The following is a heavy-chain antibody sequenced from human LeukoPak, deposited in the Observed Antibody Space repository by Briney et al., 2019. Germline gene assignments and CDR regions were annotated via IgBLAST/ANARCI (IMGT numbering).Heavy chain of an antibody. V-gene: IGHV3-73*01. Sequence: GGSLRLSCAASGFSFSGSSVHWVRQSSGRGLEWVGLFDKKDNLYATAYAESVRGRFTISRDDSKNTAFLQMNSLKTEDTAVYYCTRLDWNDEGFDYWGQGTLVTVSS. D-gene: IGHD1-1*01. J-gene: IGHJ4*02. CDR1: GFSFSGSS. CDR3: TRLDWNDEGFDY. CDR2: FDKKDNLYAT.